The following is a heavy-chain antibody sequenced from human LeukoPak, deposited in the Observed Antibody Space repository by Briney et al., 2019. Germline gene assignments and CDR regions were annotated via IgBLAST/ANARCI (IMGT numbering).Heavy chain of an antibody. CDR1: GITFSSYW. D-gene: IGHD2-15*01. J-gene: IGHJ4*02. CDR2: INGVGSST. V-gene: IGHV3-74*01. Sequence: GGSLRLSCAASGITFSSYWMHWVRQDAGKGLVWVSRINGVGSSTDYAGSVRGRFTISRDNAKNTLYIQMNSLRVEDSAVYYCRTYRWWDSFEYWGQGTLVTVSS. CDR3: RTYRWWDSFEY.